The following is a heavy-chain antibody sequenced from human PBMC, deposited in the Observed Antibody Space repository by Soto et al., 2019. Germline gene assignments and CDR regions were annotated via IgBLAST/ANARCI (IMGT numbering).Heavy chain of an antibody. J-gene: IGHJ5*02. CDR1: RFTFSTAW. D-gene: IGHD3-3*01. Sequence: PGGSLRLSCTGSRFTFSTAWLSWVRQAPGQGLEWVGRIKTKLDGETTAYAAPVKGRFSISRDDSKNTVYLHMNSLTAEDTAVYYCATVGERSRNWFNPWGQGTRVTVSS. CDR3: ATVGERSRNWFNP. CDR2: IKTKLDGETT. V-gene: IGHV3-15*01.